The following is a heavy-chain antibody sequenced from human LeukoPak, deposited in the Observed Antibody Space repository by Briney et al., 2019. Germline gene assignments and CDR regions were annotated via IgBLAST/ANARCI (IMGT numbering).Heavy chain of an antibody. CDR3: AKWGIAVAGLGYYFDY. Sequence: GGSLRLSCAASGFTFSSYAMSWVRQAPGKGLEWVSAISGSGGSTYYADSVKGRFTISRDNSKNTLYPQMNSLRAEDTAVYYCAKWGIAVAGLGYYFDYWGQGTLVTVSS. V-gene: IGHV3-23*01. CDR2: ISGSGGST. CDR1: GFTFSSYA. D-gene: IGHD6-19*01. J-gene: IGHJ4*02.